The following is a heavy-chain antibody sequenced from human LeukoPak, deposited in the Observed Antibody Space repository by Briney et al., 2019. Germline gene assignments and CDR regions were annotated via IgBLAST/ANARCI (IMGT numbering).Heavy chain of an antibody. CDR1: GGSISSYY. J-gene: IGHJ4*02. Sequence: KPSETLSLTCTVSGGSISSYYWSWIRQPPGKGLEWVGYIYYSGSTYYNPSLRSRLTILVDTSRNQFSLKLYSVTAADTAVYYCARHAGADGSNWSYFDYWGQGTLVTVSS. CDR2: IYYSGST. CDR3: ARHAGADGSNWSYFDY. V-gene: IGHV4-59*08. D-gene: IGHD6-13*01.